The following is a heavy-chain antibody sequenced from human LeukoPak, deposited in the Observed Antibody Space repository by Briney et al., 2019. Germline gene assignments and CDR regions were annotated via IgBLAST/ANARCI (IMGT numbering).Heavy chain of an antibody. CDR3: ARGYGYCSGGSCYSEYFQH. D-gene: IGHD2-15*01. CDR1: GGTSSSYA. CDR2: IIPIFGTA. V-gene: IGHV1-69*13. Sequence: ASVKVSRKASGGTSSSYAISWVRQASGQGLEWMGGIIPIFGTANYAQKFQGRVTITADESTSTAYMELSSLRSEDTAVYYCARGYGYCSGGSCYSEYFQHWGQGTLVTVSS. J-gene: IGHJ1*01.